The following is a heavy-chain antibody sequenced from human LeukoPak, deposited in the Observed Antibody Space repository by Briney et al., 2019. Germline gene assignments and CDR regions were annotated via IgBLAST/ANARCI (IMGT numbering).Heavy chain of an antibody. J-gene: IGHJ5*02. CDR1: GGTFSSYT. Sequence: SVKVSCKASGGTFSSYTISWVRQAPGQGLEWMGRIIPILGIANYAQKFQGRVTIPTDKSTSTAYMELSSLRSEDTAVYYCAPQLNTGYSSSWQFDPWGQGTLVTASS. CDR2: IIPILGIA. V-gene: IGHV1-69*02. CDR3: APQLNTGYSSSWQFDP. D-gene: IGHD6-13*01.